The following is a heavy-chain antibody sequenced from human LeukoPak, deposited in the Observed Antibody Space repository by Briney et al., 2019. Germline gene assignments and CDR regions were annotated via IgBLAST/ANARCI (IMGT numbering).Heavy chain of an antibody. D-gene: IGHD3-3*01. V-gene: IGHV1-8*01. CDR1: GYTFTSYD. J-gene: IGHJ5*02. CDR3: ARGFSIYDFWSGGVSKARVRPSDWFDP. Sequence: VASVKVSCKASGYTFTSYDINWVRQATGQGLEWMGWMNPNSGNTGYAQNFQGRVTITRNTSISTAYMELSSLRSEDTAVYYCARGFSIYDFWSGGVSKARVRPSDWFDPRGQGTLVTVSS. CDR2: MNPNSGNT.